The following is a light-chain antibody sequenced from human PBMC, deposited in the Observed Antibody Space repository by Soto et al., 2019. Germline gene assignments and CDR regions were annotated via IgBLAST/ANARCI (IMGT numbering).Light chain of an antibody. Sequence: DIQMTQSPSTLSASVGDRVTITCRASQSISTWLTWYQQKPGKAPKVLIYDASTLGSGVPSRFSGSGSGTESTLTISSLQPEDFATYHCQQYHSFPWTFGQGTKVDIK. J-gene: IGKJ1*01. V-gene: IGKV1-5*01. CDR2: DAS. CDR1: QSISTW. CDR3: QQYHSFPWT.